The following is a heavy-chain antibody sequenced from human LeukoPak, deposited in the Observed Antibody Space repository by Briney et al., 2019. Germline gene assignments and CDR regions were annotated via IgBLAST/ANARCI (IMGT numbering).Heavy chain of an antibody. J-gene: IGHJ4*02. CDR1: GGSISSYY. Sequence: SETLSLTCTVSGGSISSYYWSWLRQPPGKGLERIGYIYYSGSTNYSPSLKSRVTISVDTSKNQFSLKLSSVTAADTAVYYCARANYYDSSGYYYWLDYWGQGTLVTVSS. D-gene: IGHD3-22*01. CDR2: IYYSGST. V-gene: IGHV4-59*01. CDR3: ARANYYDSSGYYYWLDY.